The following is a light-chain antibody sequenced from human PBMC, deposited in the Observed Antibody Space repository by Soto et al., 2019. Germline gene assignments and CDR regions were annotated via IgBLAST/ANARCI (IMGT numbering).Light chain of an antibody. Sequence: IMLSQSTGTLSLSPGERATLSCRASQSVSSSYLAWYQQKPGQAPRLLIYDASTRATGIPPRFSGSGSGTDFTRTISSLEPDDFAGYYCQQRINSFGGGTKVDIK. CDR3: QQRINS. J-gene: IGKJ4*01. CDR2: DAS. CDR1: QSVSSSY. V-gene: IGKV3D-20*02.